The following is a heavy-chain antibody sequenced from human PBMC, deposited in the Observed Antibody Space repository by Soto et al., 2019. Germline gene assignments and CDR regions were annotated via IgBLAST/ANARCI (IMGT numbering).Heavy chain of an antibody. Sequence: GGSLRLSCVASGFTFSNYWMYWVRQAPGERLVWVSRISNDLNTISYADSVEGRFTISRDNARNTLYLQMNSLRAEDTAVYYCARDLAGYYYYYMDVWGKATTVTVSS. CDR1: GFTFSNYW. D-gene: IGHD3-16*01. CDR2: ISNDLNTI. J-gene: IGHJ6*03. CDR3: ARDLAGYYYYYMDV. V-gene: IGHV3-74*01.